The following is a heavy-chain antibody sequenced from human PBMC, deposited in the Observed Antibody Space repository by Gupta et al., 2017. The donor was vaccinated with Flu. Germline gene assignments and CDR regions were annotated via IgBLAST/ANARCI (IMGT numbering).Heavy chain of an antibody. V-gene: IGHV3-33*01. Sequence: QVQLVESGGGVVQPGRSLRLSCAASGFTFSTYGMHWVRQAPGKGREWGAMVWSDGSEKHHADSVKGRFTISRDNSKSTLYLQMNSLRAEDTAVYYCARRGSGIYSFDYWGQGTLVTVSS. CDR3: ARRGSGIYSFDY. CDR2: VWSDGSEK. CDR1: GFTFSTYG. D-gene: IGHD1-26*01. J-gene: IGHJ4*02.